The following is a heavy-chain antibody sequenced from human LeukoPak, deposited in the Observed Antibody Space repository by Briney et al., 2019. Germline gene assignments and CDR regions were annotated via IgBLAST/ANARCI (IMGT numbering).Heavy chain of an antibody. V-gene: IGHV4-34*01. Sequence: PSETLSLTCAVYGGSFSGYYWSWIRQPPGKGLEWIGEINHSGSTNYNPSLKSRVTISVDTSKNQFTLKLSSVTAADTAVYYCARGRYGWLPFDYWGQGTLVTVSS. J-gene: IGHJ4*02. D-gene: IGHD3-16*01. CDR1: GGSFSGYY. CDR3: ARGRYGWLPFDY. CDR2: INHSGST.